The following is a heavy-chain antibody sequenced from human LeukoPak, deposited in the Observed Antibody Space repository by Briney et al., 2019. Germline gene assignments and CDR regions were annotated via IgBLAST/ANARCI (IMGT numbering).Heavy chain of an antibody. CDR1: GYTFTVYY. D-gene: IGHD3-22*01. CDR3: AREIMYYYDSSGYYPYYYGMDV. J-gene: IGHJ6*02. V-gene: IGHV1-2*04. CDR2: INPNSGGT. Sequence: ASVKVSCKASGYTFTVYYMHWVRQAPGQGLEWMGWINPNSGGTNYAQKFQGWVTMTRDTSISTAYMELSRLRSDDTAVYYCAREIMYYYDSSGYYPYYYGMDVWGQGTTVTVSS.